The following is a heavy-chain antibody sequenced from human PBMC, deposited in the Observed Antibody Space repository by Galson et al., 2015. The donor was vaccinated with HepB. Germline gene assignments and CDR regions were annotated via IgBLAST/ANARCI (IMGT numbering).Heavy chain of an antibody. CDR3: ARDLRDYVSRYYHYYYGMDV. V-gene: IGHV3-11*01. CDR1: GFTFSDYY. Sequence: SLRLSCAASGFTFSDYYMSWIRQAPGKGLEWVSYISSSGSTIYYADSVKGRFTISRDNAKNSLYLQMNSLRAEDTAVYYCARDLRDYVSRYYHYYYGMDVWGQGTTVTVSS. CDR2: ISSSGSTI. J-gene: IGHJ6*02. D-gene: IGHD3-16*01.